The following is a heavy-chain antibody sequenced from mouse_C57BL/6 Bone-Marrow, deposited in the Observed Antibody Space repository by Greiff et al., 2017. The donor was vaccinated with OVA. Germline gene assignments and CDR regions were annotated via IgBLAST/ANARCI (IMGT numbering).Heavy chain of an antibody. CDR1: GFTFSDYY. CDR3: ARVLYDGYYWYFDV. V-gene: IGHV5-16*01. Sequence: EVMLVESEGGLVQPGSSMKLSCTASGFTFSDYYMAWVRQVPEKGLEWVANINYDGSSTYYLDSLKSRFIISRDNAKNILYLQMSSLKSEDTATYYCARVLYDGYYWYFDVWGTGTTVTVSS. J-gene: IGHJ1*03. D-gene: IGHD2-3*01. CDR2: INYDGSST.